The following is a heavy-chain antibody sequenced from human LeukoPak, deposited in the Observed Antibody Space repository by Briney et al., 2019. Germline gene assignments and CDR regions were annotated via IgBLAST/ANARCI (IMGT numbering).Heavy chain of an antibody. CDR2: IYLGDSDT. CDR1: GYSFTTYW. Sequence: GESLKISCKGSGYSFTTYWIGWVRQMPGKGLEWMGIIYLGDSDTRYSPSFQGQVTISADKSITTAYLQWSSLKASNTAMYYCASGPGIYYFDYWGQGTLVTVSS. J-gene: IGHJ4*02. V-gene: IGHV5-51*01. CDR3: ASGPGIYYFDY.